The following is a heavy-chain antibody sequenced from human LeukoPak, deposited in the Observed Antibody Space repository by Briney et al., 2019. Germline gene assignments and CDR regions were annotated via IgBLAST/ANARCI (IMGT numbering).Heavy chain of an antibody. CDR3: ARGGGSCSPTSCFNNYFDY. Sequence: GGTVRLSCAASGFTFSSYRMNWVRQAPGKGLEWVSSINSSGTYIYYADSVKDRITISRYNAKNSLYLQMRSLTAEDTAVYYCARGGGSCSPTSCFNNYFDYWGQGTMVTVSS. CDR1: GFTFSSYR. CDR2: INSSGTYI. J-gene: IGHJ4*02. D-gene: IGHD2-2*01. V-gene: IGHV3-21*01.